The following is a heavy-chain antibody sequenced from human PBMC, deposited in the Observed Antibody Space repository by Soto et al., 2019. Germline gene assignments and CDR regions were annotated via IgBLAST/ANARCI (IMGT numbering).Heavy chain of an antibody. CDR3: AKDRYYYDSSGYRSMIDY. D-gene: IGHD3-22*01. CDR1: GFTFSSYA. V-gene: IGHV3-23*01. CDR2: ISGSGGST. Sequence: PGGSLRLSCAASGFTFSSYAMSWVRQAPGKGLEWVSAISGSGGSTYYADSVKGRFTISRDNSKNTLYLQMNSLRAEDTAVYYCAKDRYYYDSSGYRSMIDYWGQGTLVTVSS. J-gene: IGHJ4*02.